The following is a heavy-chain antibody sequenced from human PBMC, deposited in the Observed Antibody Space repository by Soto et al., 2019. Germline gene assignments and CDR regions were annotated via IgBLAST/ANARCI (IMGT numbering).Heavy chain of an antibody. CDR3: ARKYYDFWSGYYEEYYYYYYYMDV. CDR1: GFTFSSYS. J-gene: IGHJ6*03. V-gene: IGHV3-21*01. CDR2: ISSSSSYI. D-gene: IGHD3-3*01. Sequence: EVQLVESGGGLVKPGGSLRLSCAASGFTFSSYSMNWVRQAPGKGLEWVSSISSSSSYIYYADSVKGRFTISRDNSKHSLYLQMNSLRAEDTAVYYCARKYYDFWSGYYEEYYYYYYYMDVWGKGTTVTVSS.